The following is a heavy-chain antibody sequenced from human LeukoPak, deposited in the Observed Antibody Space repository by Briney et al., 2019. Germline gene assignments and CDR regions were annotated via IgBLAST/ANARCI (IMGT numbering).Heavy chain of an antibody. CDR2: ISSSGSTI. CDR3: AKDPTDFDSSGQTYFDY. D-gene: IGHD3-22*01. V-gene: IGHV3-48*03. CDR1: GFTFSSYE. Sequence: GGSLRLSCAASGFTFSSYEMNWVRQAPGKGLEWVSYISSSGSTIYYADSVKGRFTISRDNAKNSLYLQMNSLRAEDTAVYYCAKDPTDFDSSGQTYFDYWGQGTLVTVSS. J-gene: IGHJ4*02.